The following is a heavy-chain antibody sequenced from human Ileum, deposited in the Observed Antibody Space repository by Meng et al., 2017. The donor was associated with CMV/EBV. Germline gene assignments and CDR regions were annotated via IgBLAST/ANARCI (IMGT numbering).Heavy chain of an antibody. CDR3: AGEARYYDSSGSSSGMDV. Sequence: GESLKISCAASGFTFSDYYMSWIRQAPGKGLEWVAYITSGSTIYYADSVKGRFTISRDNAKNSLYLQMNGLRAEDTAVYYCAGEARYYDSSGSSSGMDVWGQGTTVTVSS. V-gene: IGHV3-11*04. CDR2: ITSGSTI. J-gene: IGHJ6*02. CDR1: GFTFSDYY. D-gene: IGHD3-22*01.